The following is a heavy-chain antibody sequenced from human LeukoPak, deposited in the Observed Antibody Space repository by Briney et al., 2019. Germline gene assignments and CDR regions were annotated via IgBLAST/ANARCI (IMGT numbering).Heavy chain of an antibody. Sequence: ASVKVSCKVSGYTLTELSMHWVRQAPGKRLEWMGGFYPEDGETIYAQNFQGRVTMPEDTSTDTAYMELSSLRSEDTAVYYCATLNYLSGYWGQGTLVTVSS. CDR1: GYTLTELS. J-gene: IGHJ4*02. D-gene: IGHD3-10*01. CDR3: ATLNYLSGY. V-gene: IGHV1-24*01. CDR2: FYPEDGET.